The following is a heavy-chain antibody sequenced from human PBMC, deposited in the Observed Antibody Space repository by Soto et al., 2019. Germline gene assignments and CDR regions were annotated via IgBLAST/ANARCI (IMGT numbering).Heavy chain of an antibody. V-gene: IGHV4-59*01. Sequence: SDTLSLTCTVSGGSITLYYWNWIRRSPGKGLEWIGYMYSSGSTNYRSSLKSRVTISGDTSKNQFSLRLRSVTAADTAVYFCARSTGYGDSYFDYWGQGALVNVSS. CDR1: GGSITLYY. D-gene: IGHD4-17*01. CDR2: MYSSGST. CDR3: ARSTGYGDSYFDY. J-gene: IGHJ4*02.